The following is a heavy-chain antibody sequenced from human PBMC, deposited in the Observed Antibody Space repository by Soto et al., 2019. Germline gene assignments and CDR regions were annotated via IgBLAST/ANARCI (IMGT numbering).Heavy chain of an antibody. V-gene: IGHV4-34*01. CDR3: ARGNIVVGPAAMEPYYYYYGMEV. D-gene: IGHD2-2*01. Sequence: SSDNLCLTCAVYGGSFSGCCWRWLRQPAGKGLEWVGDINHSRSTNYNPSLKSRVTISVDKSKNQFSLKLSSVTAADTAVYYCARGNIVVGPAAMEPYYYYYGMEVWGQGTTVTVS. CDR2: INHSRST. J-gene: IGHJ6*01. CDR1: GGSFSGCC.